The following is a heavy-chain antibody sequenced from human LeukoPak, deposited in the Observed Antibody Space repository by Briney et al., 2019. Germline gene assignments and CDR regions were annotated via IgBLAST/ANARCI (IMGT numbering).Heavy chain of an antibody. V-gene: IGHV3-7*01. D-gene: IGHD6-19*01. CDR2: IKQDGSEK. CDR1: GFTFSSYE. J-gene: IGHJ4*02. Sequence: PGGSLRLSCAASGFTFSSYEMNWVRQAPGKGLEWVANIKQDGSEKYYVDSVKGRFTISRDNAKNSLYLQMNSLRAEDTAVYYCARVGGWYDFDYWGQGTLVTVSS. CDR3: ARVGGWYDFDY.